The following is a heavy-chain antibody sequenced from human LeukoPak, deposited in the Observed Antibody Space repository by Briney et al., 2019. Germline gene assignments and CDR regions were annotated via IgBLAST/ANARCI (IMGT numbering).Heavy chain of an antibody. Sequence: GRSLRLSCAASGFTFSSYSMNWVRQAPGKGLEWVSYISSSSSTIYYADSVKGRFTISRDNAKNSLYLQMNSLRAEDTAVYYCARDRRLSSITIFGVVPNWFDPWGQGTLVTVSS. CDR2: ISSSSSTI. CDR1: GFTFSSYS. CDR3: ARDRRLSSITIFGVVPNWFDP. J-gene: IGHJ5*02. V-gene: IGHV3-48*01. D-gene: IGHD3-3*01.